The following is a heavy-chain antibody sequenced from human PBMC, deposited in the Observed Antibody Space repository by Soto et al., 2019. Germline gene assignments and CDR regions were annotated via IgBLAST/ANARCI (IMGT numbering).Heavy chain of an antibody. CDR1: GGSFSGYY. CDR3: ARGWGRIFDY. V-gene: IGHV4-34*01. CDR2: INHSGST. J-gene: IGHJ4*02. Sequence: QVQLQQWGAGLLKPSETLSLTCAVYGGSFSGYYWNWIRQPPGKGLEWIGEINHSGSTNYNPSLQSRVTISVDTSKHQSSLKLSSVTAADTAVYYCARGWGRIFDYWGQGTLVTVSS. D-gene: IGHD7-27*01.